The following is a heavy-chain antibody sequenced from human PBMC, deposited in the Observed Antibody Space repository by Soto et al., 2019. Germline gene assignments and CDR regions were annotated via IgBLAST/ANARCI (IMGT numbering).Heavy chain of an antibody. Sequence: GASVKVSRKTSGYTFTNYYMHWVRQATGQGLEWMGIINPSGGSTSYAQKSQGRVTMTRDTSTSTVYMELSSLRSEDTAVYYCARDGDNIVVVVAATIVPAFDIWGQGTMVTVSS. D-gene: IGHD2-15*01. V-gene: IGHV1-46*01. CDR2: INPSGGST. CDR3: ARDGDNIVVVVAATIVPAFDI. J-gene: IGHJ3*02. CDR1: GYTFTNYY.